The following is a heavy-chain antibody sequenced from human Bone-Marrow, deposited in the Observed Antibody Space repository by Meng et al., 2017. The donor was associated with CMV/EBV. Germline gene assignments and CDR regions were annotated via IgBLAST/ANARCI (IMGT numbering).Heavy chain of an antibody. CDR1: GFTFSSYS. CDR2: ISSSSSTI. D-gene: IGHD3-22*01. CDR3: ARGWYYDSSGYPAPHFGY. J-gene: IGHJ4*02. V-gene: IGHV3-48*04. Sequence: GESLKISCAASGFTFSSYSMNWVRQAPGKGLEWVSYISSSSSTIYYADSVKGRFTISRDNAKNSLYLQMNSLRAEDTAVYYCARGWYYDSSGYPAPHFGYWGQGTLVTVSS.